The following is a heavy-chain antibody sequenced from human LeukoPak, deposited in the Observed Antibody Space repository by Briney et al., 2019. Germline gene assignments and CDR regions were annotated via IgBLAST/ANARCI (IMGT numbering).Heavy chain of an antibody. D-gene: IGHD5-18*01. V-gene: IGHV4-39*01. CDR2: IYYSGST. Sequence: PSETLSLTCTVSGGSISSSSYYWGWIRQPPGKGLEWIGSIYYSGSTYYNPSLKSRVTISVDTSKNQFSLKLSSVTAADTAVYYCARGRRIQLWTYIAGNWFDPWGQGTLVTVSS. CDR1: GGSISSSSYY. J-gene: IGHJ5*02. CDR3: ARGRRIQLWTYIAGNWFDP.